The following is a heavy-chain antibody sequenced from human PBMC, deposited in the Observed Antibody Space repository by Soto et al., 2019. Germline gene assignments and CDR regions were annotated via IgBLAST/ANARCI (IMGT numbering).Heavy chain of an antibody. D-gene: IGHD6-6*01. CDR2: ISGSGGST. Sequence: EVQLLESGGGLVQPGGSLRLSCAASGFTFSSYAMSWVRQAPGKGLEWVSAISGSGGSTYYADSVKGRFTISRDNSKNTLYLQMNSLRAKDAAIYYCTKSAGTLAARGDYWGRGTLVTVSS. CDR1: GFTFSSYA. V-gene: IGHV3-23*01. CDR3: TKSAGTLAARGDY. J-gene: IGHJ4*02.